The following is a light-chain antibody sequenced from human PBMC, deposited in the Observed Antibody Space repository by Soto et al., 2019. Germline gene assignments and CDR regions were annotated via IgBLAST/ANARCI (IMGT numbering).Light chain of an antibody. V-gene: IGKV3-20*01. CDR1: QPISYRS. CDR3: QQYDNSRLT. CDR2: ATA. J-gene: IGKJ3*01. Sequence: IVLTQSPGTMSLSPGEGATLSCRASQPISYRSLACYQHPPGRAPRLLIYATASRAAGIPDKFIGSGSGTDFTLSIIRLEPAEFAVYYCQQYDNSRLTFGPGTKVDIK.